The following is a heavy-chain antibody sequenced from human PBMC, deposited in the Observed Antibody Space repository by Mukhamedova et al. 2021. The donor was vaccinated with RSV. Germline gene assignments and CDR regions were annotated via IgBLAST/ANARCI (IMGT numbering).Heavy chain of an antibody. J-gene: IGHJ4*02. CDR3: ARDSHCSSTSCYERLIRD. Sequence: GLEWVAVISYDGSNKYYADSVKGRFTISRDNSKNTLYLQMNSLRAEDTAVYYCARDSHCSSTSCYERLIRDWGQGTLVTVSS. CDR2: ISYDGSNK. V-gene: IGHV3-30*04. D-gene: IGHD2-2*01.